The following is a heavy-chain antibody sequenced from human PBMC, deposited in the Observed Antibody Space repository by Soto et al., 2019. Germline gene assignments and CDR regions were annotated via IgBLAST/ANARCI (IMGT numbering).Heavy chain of an antibody. D-gene: IGHD1-7*01. Sequence: PSETLSLTCAVYGGSFSGYYWNWIRQPPGKGLEWIGEINHGGSTNYNPSLKSRVTISVDTSKNQFSLILSSVTAADTAVYYCARSKNYAFDFWGQGTLVTVSS. CDR2: INHGGST. CDR1: GGSFSGYY. CDR3: ARSKNYAFDF. V-gene: IGHV4-34*01. J-gene: IGHJ4*02.